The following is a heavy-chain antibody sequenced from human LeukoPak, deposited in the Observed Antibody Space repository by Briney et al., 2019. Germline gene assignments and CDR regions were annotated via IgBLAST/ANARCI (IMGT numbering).Heavy chain of an antibody. V-gene: IGHV4-34*01. CDR3: ASRIVVVVAEGWWFDP. CDR2: INHSGST. D-gene: IGHD2-15*01. J-gene: IGHJ5*02. Sequence: PSETLSLTCAVYGGSFSGYYWSWIRQPPGKGLEWIGEINHSGSTNYNPSLKSRVTISVDTSKNQFSLKLSSVTAADTAVYYCASRIVVVVAEGWWFDPWGQGTLVTVSS. CDR1: GGSFSGYY.